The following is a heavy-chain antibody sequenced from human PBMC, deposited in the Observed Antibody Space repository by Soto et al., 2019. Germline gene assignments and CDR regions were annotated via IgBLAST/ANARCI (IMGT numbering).Heavy chain of an antibody. CDR1: GGSISVRRYY. CDR3: ARSYCSDVVRCKWFDP. V-gene: IGHV4-61*01. J-gene: IGHJ5*02. Sequence: QVQLQESGPGLVRASEPLSLTCTVSGGSISVRRYYWTWIRQPPGTGLEWIGYVSYSGSTNYSPSLKNRVTIAVHTSKNQFALKLFSVAAADRAVYYCARSYCSDVVRCKWFDPWGQGTLVTVSS. D-gene: IGHD2-15*01. CDR2: VSYSGST.